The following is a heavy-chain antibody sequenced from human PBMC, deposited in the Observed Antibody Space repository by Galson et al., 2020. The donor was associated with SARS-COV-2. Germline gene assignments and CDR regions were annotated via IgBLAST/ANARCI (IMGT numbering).Heavy chain of an antibody. CDR2: IRGSGGTT. V-gene: IGHV3-23*01. J-gene: IGHJ3*01. D-gene: IGHD2-15*01. CDR3: ARVVGGPAIGEDAFAV. CDR1: GFTFNNYA. Sequence: GGSLRLSCAASGFTFNNYAMSWFRQTPGKGLEWVSSIRGSGGTTYYADSVKGRFAISRDNSTNPLFLQMDSLRAEDTAVYYCARVVGGPAIGEDAFAVWGQGTMVTVS.